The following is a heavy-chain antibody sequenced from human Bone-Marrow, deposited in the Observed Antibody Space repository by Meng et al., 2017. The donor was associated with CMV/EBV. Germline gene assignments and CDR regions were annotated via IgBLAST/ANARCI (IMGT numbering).Heavy chain of an antibody. CDR3: ARERVVPAAKGFAYYYYGMDV. CDR2: IYSGGST. V-gene: IGHV3-53*01. CDR1: GFSFSSHW. D-gene: IGHD2-2*01. Sequence: GGSLRLSCAASGFSFSSHWLSWVRQVPGKGLEWVSVIYSGGSTYYADSVKGRFTISRDNSKNTLYLQMNSLRAEDTAVYYCARERVVPAAKGFAYYYYGMDVWGQGTTVTVSS. J-gene: IGHJ6*02.